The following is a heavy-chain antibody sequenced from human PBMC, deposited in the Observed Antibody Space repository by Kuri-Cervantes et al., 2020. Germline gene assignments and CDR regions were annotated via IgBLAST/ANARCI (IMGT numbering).Heavy chain of an antibody. V-gene: IGHV1-18*01. CDR1: GYSFTNFG. Sequence: ASVKVSCKASGYSFTNFGIIWVRQAPGQGLEWMGWISPDNGNTNYAQKFQGRVTLSVDTSTTTAYMELRSLTSDDTAVYYCARWTTGNWFDPWGQGTLVTVSS. J-gene: IGHJ5*02. CDR3: ARWTTGNWFDP. D-gene: IGHD1-14*01. CDR2: ISPDNGNT.